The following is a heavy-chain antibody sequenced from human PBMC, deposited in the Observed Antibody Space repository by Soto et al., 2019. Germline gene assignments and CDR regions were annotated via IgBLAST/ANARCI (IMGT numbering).Heavy chain of an antibody. CDR3: ARVEVYDYDFWSGYSDY. CDR2: ISSSSSTI. V-gene: IGHV3-48*02. D-gene: IGHD3-3*01. J-gene: IGHJ4*02. CDR1: GFTFSSYS. Sequence: GGSLRLSCAASGFTFSSYSMNWVRQAPGKGLEWVSYISSSSSTIYYADSVKGRFTISRDNAKNSLYLQMNSLRDEDTAVYYCARVEVYDYDFWSGYSDYWGQGTLVTVSS.